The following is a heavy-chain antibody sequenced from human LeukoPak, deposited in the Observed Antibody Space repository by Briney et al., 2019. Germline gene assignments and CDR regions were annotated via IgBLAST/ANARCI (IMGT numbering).Heavy chain of an antibody. CDR3: AREGMKQQLVRYHNWFDP. Sequence: GSVKVSCKASGYTSTSYGISWVRQAPGQGLEWMGWISAYNGNTNYAQKLQGRVTMTTDTSTSTAYMELRSLRSDDTAVYYCAREGMKQQLVRYHNWFDPWGQGTLVSVSS. D-gene: IGHD6-13*01. V-gene: IGHV1-18*01. CDR2: ISAYNGNT. CDR1: GYTSTSYG. J-gene: IGHJ5*02.